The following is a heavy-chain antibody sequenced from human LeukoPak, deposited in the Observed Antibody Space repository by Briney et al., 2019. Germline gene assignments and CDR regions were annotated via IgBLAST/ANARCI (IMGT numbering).Heavy chain of an antibody. CDR3: ARSGFARGMDV. CDR2: IYAGYSDT. CDR1: GYSLTNFW. J-gene: IGHJ6*04. D-gene: IGHD3-10*01. Sequence: ESLKISCKASGYSLTNFWIAWVRQMPGKGLEWMGIIYAGYSDTRYSPSLQGQVTMSVDKSSSTAYLQWTSLKASDTAMYYCARSGFARGMDVWGKGTTVTVAS. V-gene: IGHV5-51*01.